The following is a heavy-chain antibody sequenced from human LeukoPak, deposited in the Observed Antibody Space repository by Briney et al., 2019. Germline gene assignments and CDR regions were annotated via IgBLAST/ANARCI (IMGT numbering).Heavy chain of an antibody. V-gene: IGHV1-69*06. CDR2: IIPIFGTA. CDR3: GVGGLELHYYYYMDV. J-gene: IGHJ6*03. CDR1: GGTFSSCA. D-gene: IGHD1-7*01. Sequence: AASVKVSCKASGGTFSSCAISWVRQAPGQGLEWMGGIIPIFGTANYAQKFQGRVTITADKSTSTAYMELSSPRSEDTAVYYCGVGGLELHYYYYMDVWGKGTTVTVSS.